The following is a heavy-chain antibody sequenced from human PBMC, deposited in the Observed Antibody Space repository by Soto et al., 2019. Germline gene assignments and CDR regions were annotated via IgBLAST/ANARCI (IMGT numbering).Heavy chain of an antibody. CDR2: MHYTGST. J-gene: IGHJ4*02. D-gene: IGHD2-2*01. Sequence: SETLSLTCTVSGASISGHYWGWFRQPPGKRPEWIGYMHYTGSTNYNPSLQSRVTISLDTSKNQYSLSLRSVTATDTAVYYCARIGSICDFQYWGQGTLVTGSS. CDR3: ARIGSICDFQY. CDR1: GASISGHY. V-gene: IGHV4-59*08.